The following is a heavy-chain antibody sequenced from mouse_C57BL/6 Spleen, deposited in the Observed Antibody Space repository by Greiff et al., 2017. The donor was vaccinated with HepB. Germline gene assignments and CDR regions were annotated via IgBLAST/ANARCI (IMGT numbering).Heavy chain of an antibody. CDR3: ARSEETFDAD. V-gene: IGHV1-82*01. Sequence: VQLQHSGPELVKPGASVKISCKASGYAFSSSWMNWVKQRPGKGLEWIGRIYPGDGDTNYNGKFKGKATLTADKSSSTAYMQLSSLTSEDSAVYFCARSEETFDADWGQGTLVTVSA. CDR1: GYAFSSSW. CDR2: IYPGDGDT. J-gene: IGHJ3*01.